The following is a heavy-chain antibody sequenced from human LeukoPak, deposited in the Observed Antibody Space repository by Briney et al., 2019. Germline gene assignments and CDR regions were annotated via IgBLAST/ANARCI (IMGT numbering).Heavy chain of an antibody. CDR2: ISSSSSYI. D-gene: IGHD6-19*01. V-gene: IGHV3-21*01. Sequence: GGSLRLSCAASGFTFSSYSMNWVRQAPGKGLEWVSSISSSSSYIYYADSVKGRFTISRDNAKNSLYLQMNSRRAEDTAVYYCARDGAAVAYGYWGQGTLVTVSS. CDR3: ARDGAAVAYGY. J-gene: IGHJ4*02. CDR1: GFTFSSYS.